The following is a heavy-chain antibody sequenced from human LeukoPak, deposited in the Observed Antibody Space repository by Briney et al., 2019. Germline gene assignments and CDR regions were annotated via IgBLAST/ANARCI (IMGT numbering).Heavy chain of an antibody. J-gene: IGHJ6*02. CDR1: RYTFTYRY. V-gene: IGHV1-45*02. CDR3: ASQPYYDFWSGYLRGSLYYGMDV. D-gene: IGHD3-3*01. CDR2: ITPFNGNT. Sequence: ASVKVSCKASRYTFTYRYLHWVRQAPGQALEWMGWITPFNGNTNYAQKFQDRVTITRDRSMSTAYMELSSLRSEDTAMYYCASQPYYDFWSGYLRGSLYYGMDVWGQGTTVTVSS.